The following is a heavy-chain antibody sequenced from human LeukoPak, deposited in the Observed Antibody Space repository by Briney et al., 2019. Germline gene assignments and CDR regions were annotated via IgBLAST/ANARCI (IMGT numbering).Heavy chain of an antibody. CDR2: IYTSGST. V-gene: IGHV4-4*08. CDR1: GGSISSYY. CDR3: ARDSLLPSAMGYYYMDV. Sequence: SETLSLTCTVSGGSISSYYWSWIRQPPGKGLEWIGRIYTSGSTNHNPSLKSRVTISVDTSKNQFSLKLSSVTAADTALYYCARDSLLPSAMGYYYMDVWGKGTTVTVSS. D-gene: IGHD2-2*01. J-gene: IGHJ6*03.